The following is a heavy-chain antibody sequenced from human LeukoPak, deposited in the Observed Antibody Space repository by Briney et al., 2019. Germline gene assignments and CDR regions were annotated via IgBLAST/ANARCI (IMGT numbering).Heavy chain of an antibody. V-gene: IGHV3-11*01. CDR2: IDGSSSSM. CDR1: GFFFSDYY. J-gene: IGHJ4*02. D-gene: IGHD3-22*01. CDR3: VRAYTRGYSDDFDY. Sequence: GGSLRLSCAASGFFFSDYYMSWMRQAPGKGLEWVSYIDGSSSSMYYVDSVKGRFTISRDNAKNSRYLQMNSLRGEDTAVYYCVRAYTRGYSDDFDYWGQGTLVTVSS.